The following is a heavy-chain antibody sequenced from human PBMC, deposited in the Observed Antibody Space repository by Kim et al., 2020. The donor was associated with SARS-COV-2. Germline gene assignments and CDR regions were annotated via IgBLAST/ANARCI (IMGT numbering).Heavy chain of an antibody. J-gene: IGHJ4*02. CDR3: ARGWGRTTVTTYDY. Sequence: TPSLKSLVTISVDTSKNRFYLKLSSVTAADTAVYYCARGWGRTTVTTYDYWGQGTLVTVSS. V-gene: IGHV4-34*01. D-gene: IGHD4-17*01.